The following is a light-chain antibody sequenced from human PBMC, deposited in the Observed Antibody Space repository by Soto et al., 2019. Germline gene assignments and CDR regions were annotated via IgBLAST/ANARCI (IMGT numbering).Light chain of an antibody. CDR3: VLYMGSGIWV. CDR2: XXX. CDR1: SGSVSTSYY. V-gene: IGLV8-61*01. Sequence: QTVVTQEPSFSVSPGRTVTLTCGLSSGSVSTSYYPSWYQQTPGQAXRXXXXXXXTRSSGVXXXXXXXXXXXXXXXTXTGAQADDESDYYCVLYMGSGIWVFGGGTKLTVL. J-gene: IGLJ3*02.